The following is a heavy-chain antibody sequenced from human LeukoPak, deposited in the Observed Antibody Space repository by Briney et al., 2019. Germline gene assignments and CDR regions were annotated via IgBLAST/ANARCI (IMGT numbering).Heavy chain of an antibody. CDR1: GGSISSYY. V-gene: IGHV4-59*12. CDR2: IYYSGST. J-gene: IGHJ4*02. CDR3: ARGSQNYYNPFDN. D-gene: IGHD3-10*01. Sequence: PSETLSLTCTVSGGSISSYYWSWTRQPPGKGLEWIGYIYYSGSTKYNPSLKSRVTMSVDTSKNQLFLRLTSVTAADTALYYCARGSQNYYNPFDNWGQGTLVTVSS.